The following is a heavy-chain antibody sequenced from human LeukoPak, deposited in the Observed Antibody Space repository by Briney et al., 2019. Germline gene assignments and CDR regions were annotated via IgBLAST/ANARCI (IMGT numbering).Heavy chain of an antibody. CDR1: GFTFSTYS. J-gene: IGHJ4*02. CDR3: ARDGSQGLDY. D-gene: IGHD1-26*01. Sequence: GGCLRLSCAASGFTFSTYSMNWVRQAPGKGQEWVSYISGSSSTIYYADSVKGRFTISRDNAKNSLYLQMNSLRAEDTAVYYCARDGSQGLDYWGQGTLVTVSS. CDR2: ISGSSSTI. V-gene: IGHV3-48*04.